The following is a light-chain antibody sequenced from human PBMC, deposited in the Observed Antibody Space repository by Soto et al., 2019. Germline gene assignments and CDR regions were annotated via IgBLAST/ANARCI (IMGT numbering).Light chain of an antibody. Sequence: DIQLTQSPSFLSASVGDRVTITCRASQGISGYVAWYQQKPGEAPKVLIYSTSTLQSGVPSRFSGSGSGTEFTLTISSLQPEDFATYYCQQLNSYPRTFGQGTKVDIK. J-gene: IGKJ1*01. CDR3: QQLNSYPRT. CDR1: QGISGY. V-gene: IGKV1-9*01. CDR2: STS.